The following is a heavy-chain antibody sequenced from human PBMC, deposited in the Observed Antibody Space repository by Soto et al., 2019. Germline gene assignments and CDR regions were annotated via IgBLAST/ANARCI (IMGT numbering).Heavy chain of an antibody. CDR3: ARERLNTGWYGFDH. CDR1: GYTFSNYD. V-gene: IGHV1-18*04. D-gene: IGHD2-8*02. J-gene: IGHJ4*02. CDR2: VSNKNGVT. Sequence: GASVKVSCKTSGYTFSNYDFSWVRQAPGQGLEWMGWVSNKNGVTNYAEKFRDRVTMTTDTSTNTIYMESRSLRSDDTAVYFCARERLNTGWYGFDHWGQGTQVTVS.